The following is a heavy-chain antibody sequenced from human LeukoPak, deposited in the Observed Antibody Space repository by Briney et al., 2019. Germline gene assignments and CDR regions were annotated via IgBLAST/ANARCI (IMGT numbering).Heavy chain of an antibody. V-gene: IGHV3-11*04. CDR3: ARSSGWYHRGPDYYYYYMDV. J-gene: IGHJ6*03. CDR1: GFTFSDYY. CDR2: INHRGSSM. Sequence: GGSLRLSCAASGFTFSDYYMAWIRQAPGKGLEWVSYINHRGSSMYYADSVKGRFTISRDNAKNSLYLQMNSLRAEDTAVYYCARSSGWYHRGPDYYYYYMDVWGKGTTVTVS. D-gene: IGHD6-19*01.